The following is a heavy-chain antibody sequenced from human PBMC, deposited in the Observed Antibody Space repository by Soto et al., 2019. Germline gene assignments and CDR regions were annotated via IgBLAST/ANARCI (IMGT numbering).Heavy chain of an antibody. J-gene: IGHJ4*02. V-gene: IGHV3-30-3*01. CDR2: ISYDGSNK. CDR1: GFTFSSYA. Sequence: GGSLRLSCAASGFTFSSYAMHWVRQAPGKGLEWVAVISYDGSNKYYADSVKGRFTISRDNSKNTLYLQMNSLRAEDTAVYYCARAHNREFAYWGQGTLVTVSS. D-gene: IGHD1-26*01. CDR3: ARAHNREFAY.